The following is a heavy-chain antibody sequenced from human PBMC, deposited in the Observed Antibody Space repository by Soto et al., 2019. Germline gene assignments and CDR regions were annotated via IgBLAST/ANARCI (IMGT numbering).Heavy chain of an antibody. CDR3: VRGMGTITDKFES. J-gene: IGHJ4*02. CDR2: ITSGSRSI. CDR1: GFTFSSRV. V-gene: IGHV3-21*06. D-gene: IGHD5-12*01. Sequence: EVQLVESGGGLVKPGGSLRISCAASGFTFSSRVMNWVRQAPGKGLEWVSSITSGSRSIYYADSVKGRFTISRDNAKNSLFLQMHSLRAEDTSVYDCVRGMGTITDKFESWDQGTPVTVYS.